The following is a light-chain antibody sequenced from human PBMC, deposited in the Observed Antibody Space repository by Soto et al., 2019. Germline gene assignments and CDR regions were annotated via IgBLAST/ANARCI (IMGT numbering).Light chain of an antibody. J-gene: IGLJ1*01. CDR3: GSWDSSLSAYV. Sequence: QSVLTQPPSVSAAPGQKVTISCSGSSSNIGGNSVSWYQQLPGTAPKLLIYDDNKRPSGIPDRFSGSKSGTSATLGITGFQTGDEADYYCGSWDSSLSAYVYGTGPNVTLL. CDR2: DDN. CDR1: SSNIGGNS. V-gene: IGLV1-51*01.